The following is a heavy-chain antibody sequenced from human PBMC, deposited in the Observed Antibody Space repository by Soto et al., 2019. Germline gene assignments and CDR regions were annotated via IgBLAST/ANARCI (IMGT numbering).Heavy chain of an antibody. D-gene: IGHD3-22*01. V-gene: IGHV3-11*01. CDR3: AKMSSENYYDPVFS. CDR2: ISSSGNTI. J-gene: IGHJ4*02. Sequence: QVQLVESGGGLVQTSGSLRLACVASEFTFSDYYMSWVRQAPGKGLEWVSYISSSGNTIYYADSVKGRFTISRDNAKNSVYLQMNSLRAEDTALYFCAKMSSENYYDPVFSWGQGTLVTVSS. CDR1: EFTFSDYY.